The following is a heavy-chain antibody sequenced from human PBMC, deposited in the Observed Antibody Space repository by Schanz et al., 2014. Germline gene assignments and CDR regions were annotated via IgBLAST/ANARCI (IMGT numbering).Heavy chain of an antibody. D-gene: IGHD3-22*01. J-gene: IGHJ4*02. CDR3: ARSEPLPTDDNTAYFLDY. CDR1: GGSISRHY. CDR2: IHYSGNS. V-gene: IGHV4-59*07. Sequence: VQLQQSGPGLVKPSDTLSLTCTVSGGSISRHYWSWIRQPPGKGLEWIGYIHYSGNSNYNPSLKRRATISLDTAKSQFSLKLTSVTAADAAVYYCARSEPLPTDDNTAYFLDYWGQGTLVTVSS.